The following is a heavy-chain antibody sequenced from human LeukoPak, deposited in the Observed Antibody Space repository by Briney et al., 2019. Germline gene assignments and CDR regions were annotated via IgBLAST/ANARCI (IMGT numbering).Heavy chain of an antibody. CDR2: IWYDGSNT. V-gene: IGHV3-33*01. CDR1: GFTFSNYA. J-gene: IGHJ4*02. CDR3: ARDGYYGSGSYVDY. D-gene: IGHD3-10*01. Sequence: QPGRSLRLSCAASGFTFSNYAMHWVRQAPGKELEWVALIWYDGSNTYYGDSVKGRFTISRDNPKNTLYLQMNSLRGEDTAVYYCARDGYYGSGSYVDYWGQGTLVTVSS.